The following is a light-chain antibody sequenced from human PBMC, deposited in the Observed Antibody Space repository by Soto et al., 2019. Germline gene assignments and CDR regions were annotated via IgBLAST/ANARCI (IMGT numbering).Light chain of an antibody. CDR1: TGAVTNGHY. CDR3: LLSYNGPYV. Sequence: QAVVIQYPSLTVSPGVAVTLTCGSSTGAVTNGHYPYWFQQKPGQAPRTLIYDTTNRHSWTPARFSGSLLGGKAALTLSGAQPEDEAEYYCLLSYNGPYVFGTGTKVTVL. CDR2: DTT. J-gene: IGLJ1*01. V-gene: IGLV7-46*01.